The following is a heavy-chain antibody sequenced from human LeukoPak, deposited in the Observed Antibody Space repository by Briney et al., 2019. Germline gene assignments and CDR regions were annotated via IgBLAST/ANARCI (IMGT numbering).Heavy chain of an antibody. J-gene: IGHJ4*02. D-gene: IGHD4-23*01. CDR3: ARAVDSSTREFDY. CDR1: GYTFTGYY. CDR2: INPNSGGT. Sequence: ASVKVSCKASGYTFTGYYMHWVRQAHGQGLEWMGWINPNSGGTNYAQKFQGRVTMTRDTSISTAYMELSRLRSDDTAVYYCARAVDSSTREFDYWGQGTLVTVSS. V-gene: IGHV1-2*02.